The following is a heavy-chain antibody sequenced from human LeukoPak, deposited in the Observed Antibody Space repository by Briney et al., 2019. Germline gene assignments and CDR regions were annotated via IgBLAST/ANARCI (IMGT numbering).Heavy chain of an antibody. CDR3: TRVTSSSWSENFGY. D-gene: IGHD6-13*01. CDR1: GFTFGDYA. CDR2: IRSKAYGGTT. J-gene: IGHJ4*02. Sequence: GGSLRLSCTASGFTFGDYAMSWVRQAPGKGLEWVGFIRSKAYGGTTEYAASVKGRFTISRDDSKSIAYLQMNSLKTEDTAVYYCTRVTSSSWSENFGYWGQGTLVTVSS. V-gene: IGHV3-49*04.